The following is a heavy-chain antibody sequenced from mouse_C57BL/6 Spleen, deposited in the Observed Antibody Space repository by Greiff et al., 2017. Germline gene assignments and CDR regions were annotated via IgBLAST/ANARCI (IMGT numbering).Heavy chain of an antibody. D-gene: IGHD2-4*01. CDR1: GFNIKDDY. V-gene: IGHV14-4*01. J-gene: IGHJ4*01. Sequence: EVQLVESGAELVRPGASVKLSCTASGFNIKDDYMHWVKQRPEQGLEWIGWIDPENGDTEYASKFQGKATITADTSSNTAYLQLSSLTSEDTAVYYCTSDYVYAMDYWGQGTSVTVSS. CDR3: TSDYVYAMDY. CDR2: IDPENGDT.